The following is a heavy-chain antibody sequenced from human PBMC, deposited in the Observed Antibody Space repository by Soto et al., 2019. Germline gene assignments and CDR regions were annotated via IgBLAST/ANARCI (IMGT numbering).Heavy chain of an antibody. CDR1: GFTFSSYS. CDR3: ARDFSYWWGGEETY. Sequence: GGSLRLSCAASGFTFSSYSMNWVRQAPGKGLEWVSSISSSSSYIYYADSVKGRFTISRDNAKNSLYLQMNSLRAEDTAVYYCARDFSYWWGGEETYWGQGTLVTVSS. V-gene: IGHV3-21*01. J-gene: IGHJ4*02. D-gene: IGHD2-15*01. CDR2: ISSSSSYI.